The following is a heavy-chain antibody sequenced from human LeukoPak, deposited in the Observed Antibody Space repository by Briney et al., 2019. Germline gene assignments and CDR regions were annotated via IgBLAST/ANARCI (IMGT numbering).Heavy chain of an antibody. CDR1: GGSFSGYY. V-gene: IGHV4-34*01. J-gene: IGHJ6*04. CDR3: ARGRTRYGSGSWGYYYYGMDV. CDR2: INHSGST. Sequence: PSETLSLTCAVYGGSFSGYYWSWIRQPPGKGLEWIGEINHSGSTNYNPSLKPRVTISVDTSKNQFSLKLSSVTAADTAVYYCARGRTRYGSGSWGYYYYGMDVWGKGTTVTVSS. D-gene: IGHD3-10*01.